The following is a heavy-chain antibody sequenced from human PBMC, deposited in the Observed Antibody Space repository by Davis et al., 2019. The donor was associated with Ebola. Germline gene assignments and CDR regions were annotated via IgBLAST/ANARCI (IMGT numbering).Heavy chain of an antibody. J-gene: IGHJ5*02. CDR1: GYTFTSYG. CDR3: ARGVTMGQGVSWFDP. CDR2: ISAYNGNT. Sequence: ASVKVSCKASGYTFTSYGISWVRQAPGQGLEWMGWISAYNGNTNYAQKLQGRVTMTTDTSTSTAYMELRSLRSDDTAVYYCARGVTMGQGVSWFDPWGQGTLVTVSS. D-gene: IGHD3-10*01. V-gene: IGHV1-18*01.